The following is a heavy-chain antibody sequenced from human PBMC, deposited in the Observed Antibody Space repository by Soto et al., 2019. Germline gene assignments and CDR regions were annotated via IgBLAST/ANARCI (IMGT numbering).Heavy chain of an antibody. V-gene: IGHV3-48*01. J-gene: IGHJ6*03. CDR3: ARDSKYSSSSHYYYYYMDV. Sequence: GGSLRLSCAASGFTFSSYSMNWVRQAPGKGLEWVSYISSSSSTIYYADSVKGRFTISRDNAKNSLYLQMNSLRAEDTAVYYCARDSKYSSSSHYYYYYMDVWGKGTTVTVSS. CDR1: GFTFSSYS. D-gene: IGHD6-6*01. CDR2: ISSSSSTI.